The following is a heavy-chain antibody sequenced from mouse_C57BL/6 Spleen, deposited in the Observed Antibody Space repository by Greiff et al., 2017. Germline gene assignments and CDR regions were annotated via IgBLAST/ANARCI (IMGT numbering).Heavy chain of an antibody. V-gene: IGHV1-64*01. D-gene: IGHD1-1*01. J-gene: IGHJ3*01. CDR3: ARSGDYYGRMD. CDR2: IHPNSGST. Sequence: QVQLQQPGAELVKPGASVKLSCKASGYTFTSYWMHWVKQRPGQGLEWIGMIHPNSGSTNYNEKFKSKATLTVDKSSSTAYMQLSSLTSEDSAVYYCARSGDYYGRMDWSQGTLVTVSA. CDR1: GYTFTSYW.